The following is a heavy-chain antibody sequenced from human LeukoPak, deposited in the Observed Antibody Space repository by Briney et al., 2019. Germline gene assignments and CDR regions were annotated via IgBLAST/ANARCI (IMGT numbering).Heavy chain of an antibody. CDR1: GYTFTSYD. D-gene: IGHD3-3*01. Sequence: ASVKVSCKASGYTFTSYDINWVRQATGQGLEWMGWMNPNSGNTGYAQKFQGRVTMTRNTSISTAYMELSSLRSEDTAVYYCARSITIFGAVIIHYYYGMDVWGQGTTVTVSS. CDR2: MNPNSGNT. CDR3: ARSITIFGAVIIHYYYGMDV. V-gene: IGHV1-8*01. J-gene: IGHJ6*02.